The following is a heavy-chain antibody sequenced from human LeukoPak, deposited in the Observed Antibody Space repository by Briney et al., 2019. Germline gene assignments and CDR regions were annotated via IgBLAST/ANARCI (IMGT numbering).Heavy chain of an antibody. CDR1: GGTFSSYA. V-gene: IGHV1-69*13. Sequence: SVKVSCKASGGTFSSYAISWVRQAPGQGLEWMEGIIPIFGTANYAQKFQGRVTITADESTSTAYMELSSLRSEDTAVYYCASRPGIAAAGTLDYWGQGTLVTVSS. J-gene: IGHJ4*02. D-gene: IGHD6-13*01. CDR3: ASRPGIAAAGTLDY. CDR2: IIPIFGTA.